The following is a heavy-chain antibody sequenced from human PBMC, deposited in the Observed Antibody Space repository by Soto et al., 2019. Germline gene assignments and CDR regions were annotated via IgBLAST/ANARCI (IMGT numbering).Heavy chain of an antibody. CDR2: VSSNGDR. J-gene: IGHJ4*02. D-gene: IGHD6-25*01. CDR3: AKGSGWHPY. Sequence: SETLSLTCTVSGDSLRSSFWTWVRQPPGKGLEWIGSVSSNGDRKYNPSLKSRVTMSTDMSTNQFSLMLNSVIGADTAVYYCAKGSGWHPYWGQGTLVTVSS. V-gene: IGHV4-59*01. CDR1: GDSLRSSF.